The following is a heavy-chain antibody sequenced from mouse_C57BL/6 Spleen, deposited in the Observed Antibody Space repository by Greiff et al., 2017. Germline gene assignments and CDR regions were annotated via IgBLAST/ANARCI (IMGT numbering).Heavy chain of an antibody. Sequence: QVQLQQSGAELVKPGASVKLSCKASGYTFTEYTIHWVKQRSGQGLEWIGWFYPGSGSIKYNEKFKDKATLTADTSSSTVYMELSSLTSEDSAVYFCAIHEIGPMTYGNLYARDYWGQGTSGTVSA. D-gene: IGHD2-1*01. CDR1: GYTFTEYT. CDR2: FYPGSGSI. CDR3: AIHEIGPMTYGNLYARDY. J-gene: IGHJ4*01. V-gene: IGHV1-62-2*01.